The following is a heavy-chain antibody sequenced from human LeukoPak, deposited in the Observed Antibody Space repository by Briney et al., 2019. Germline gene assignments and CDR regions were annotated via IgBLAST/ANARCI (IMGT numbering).Heavy chain of an antibody. CDR2: ISSSSSYI. V-gene: IGHV3-21*01. D-gene: IGHD2-15*01. CDR1: GFTFSSYS. Sequence: PGGSLRLSCAASGFTFSSYSMNWVRQAPGKGLERVSSISSSSSYIYYADSVKGRFTISRDNAKNSLYLQMNSLRAEDTAVYYCARDGGGVVVVVAATTGTGMDVWGKGTTVTVSS. CDR3: ARDGGGVVVVVAATTGTGMDV. J-gene: IGHJ6*04.